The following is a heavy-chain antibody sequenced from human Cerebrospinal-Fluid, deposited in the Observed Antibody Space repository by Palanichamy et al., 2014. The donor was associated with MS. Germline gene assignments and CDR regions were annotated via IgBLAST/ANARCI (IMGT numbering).Heavy chain of an antibody. CDR2: ISTYNGKK. D-gene: IGHD2/OR15-2a*01. CDR1: ATASLGYG. V-gene: IGHV1-18*01. CDR3: ARTYFYGSENRQEYDWFDP. J-gene: IGHJ5*02. Sequence: QVQLVQSGGEVKKPGGLSEGLLQDFWATASLGYGISWVRQAPGQGLEWMGWISTYNGKKTTAQTLRGRLTMTTDTSTSTAYMELRSLRSDDTAVYYCARTYFYGSENRQEYDWFDPWGQGTLVTVSS.